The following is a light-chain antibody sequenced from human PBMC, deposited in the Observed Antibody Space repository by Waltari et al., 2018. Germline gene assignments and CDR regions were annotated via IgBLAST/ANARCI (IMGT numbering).Light chain of an antibody. Sequence: SYELTQPPSVSVSPGQTARITCSGDALPKQYAYWYQQKPGQAPVLAIYKDSGRPSGIPGRFSGSSSGTTVTLTISGVQAEDEADYYCQSADSSGTHWVFGGGTKLIVL. CDR3: QSADSSGTHWV. CDR1: ALPKQY. V-gene: IGLV3-25*03. J-gene: IGLJ3*02. CDR2: KDS.